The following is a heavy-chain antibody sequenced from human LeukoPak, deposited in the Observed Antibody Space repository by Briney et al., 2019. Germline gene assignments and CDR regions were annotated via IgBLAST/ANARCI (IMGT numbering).Heavy chain of an antibody. D-gene: IGHD1-26*01. CDR3: ARHSGPKVQEYSGSLDAFDI. Sequence: KASETLSLTRTVSGGSISSSSYYWGWIRQPPGKGLEWIGSIYYSGSTYYNPSLKSRVTISVDTSKNQFSLKLSSVTAVDTAVYYCARHSGPKVQEYSGSLDAFDIWGQGTMVTVSS. V-gene: IGHV4-39*01. CDR1: GGSISSSSYY. J-gene: IGHJ3*02. CDR2: IYYSGST.